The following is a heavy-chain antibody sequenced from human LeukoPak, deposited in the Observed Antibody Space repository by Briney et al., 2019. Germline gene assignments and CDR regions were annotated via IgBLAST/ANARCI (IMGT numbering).Heavy chain of an antibody. Sequence: SETLSLTCTVSGYSISSGYYWGWIRQPPGKGLEWIGSIYHSGSTHYNPSLKSRVTISVDTSKNQFSLKLSSVTAADTAVYYCARAKLTTVADYYYYYMDVWGKGTTVTISS. J-gene: IGHJ6*03. D-gene: IGHD4-23*01. V-gene: IGHV4-38-2*02. CDR2: IYHSGST. CDR3: ARAKLTTVADYYYYYMDV. CDR1: GYSISSGYY.